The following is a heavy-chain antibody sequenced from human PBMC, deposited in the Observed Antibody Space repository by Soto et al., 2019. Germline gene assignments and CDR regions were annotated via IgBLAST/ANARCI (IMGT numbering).Heavy chain of an antibody. CDR1: GYTFTDYN. J-gene: IGHJ4*02. CDR3: ATGGSGFSSSYLFSY. Sequence: SVQVSCKASGYTFTDYNMHWVRQAPGQRLEWLGWINPNSGGTNYAQKFQGRVTMTRDTSISTAYMELSRLRSDDTAVYYCATGGSGFSSSYLFSYWGQGALLSDYS. CDR2: INPNSGGT. V-gene: IGHV1-2*02. D-gene: IGHD6-6*01.